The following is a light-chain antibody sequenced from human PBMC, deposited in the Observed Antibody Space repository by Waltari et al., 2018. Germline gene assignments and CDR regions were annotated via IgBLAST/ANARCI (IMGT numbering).Light chain of an antibody. CDR3: HVWHPHVDPGV. J-gene: IGLJ1*01. CDR2: YDR. Sequence: SYVVTQPPSVSVAPGETATTTCGGANIGTYSVHWYQQKAGQATVLVIFYDRDRPAGIPDRFSGSNSGNTATLTISRVEAGDEARYYCHVWHPHVDPGVFGTGTEVTVL. CDR1: NIGTYS. V-gene: IGLV3-21*04.